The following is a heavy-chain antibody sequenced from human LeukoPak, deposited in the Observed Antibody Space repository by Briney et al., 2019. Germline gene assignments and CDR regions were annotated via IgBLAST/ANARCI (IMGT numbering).Heavy chain of an antibody. V-gene: IGHV3-30-3*01. CDR1: GFTFSTYV. D-gene: IGHD4-17*01. CDR3: ATDWSNYGDFDY. CDR2: ISYDGSSK. J-gene: IGHJ4*02. Sequence: GRSLRLSCAASGFTFSTYVMYWVRQAPGKGLEWVAVISYDGSSKYYADSVKGRFTISRDNSKNTLYLQMNSLRAEDTAVYYCATDWSNYGDFDYWGQGTLVTVSS.